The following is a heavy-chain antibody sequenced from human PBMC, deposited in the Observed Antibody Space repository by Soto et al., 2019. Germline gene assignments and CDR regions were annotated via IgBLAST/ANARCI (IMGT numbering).Heavy chain of an antibody. Sequence: SETLSLTCTVSGGAISRYYWSWIRQPPGKGLEWIGYMYNTGSTVYNPSFKSRVTISVDTSKNQFSLKLSSVTAADTAVYYCARDRGSYALDYWGQGTLVTVSS. V-gene: IGHV4-59*01. J-gene: IGHJ4*02. D-gene: IGHD1-26*01. CDR2: MYNTGST. CDR1: GGAISRYY. CDR3: ARDRGSYALDY.